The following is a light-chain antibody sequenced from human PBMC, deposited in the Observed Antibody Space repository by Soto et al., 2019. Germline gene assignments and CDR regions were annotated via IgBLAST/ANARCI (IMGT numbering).Light chain of an antibody. Sequence: DIVMTQSPDSLPVSLGERATINCKSSQSLLYSSNNKNYLAWYQQKPGQPPKLLIFWASTRDSGVPDRFSGSGSGTDFTLTSSRLQAEYVAVYYCQQYYYPPYSFGQGTKLEIK. J-gene: IGKJ2*03. CDR1: QSLLYSSNNKNY. CDR2: WAS. V-gene: IGKV4-1*01. CDR3: QQYYYPPYS.